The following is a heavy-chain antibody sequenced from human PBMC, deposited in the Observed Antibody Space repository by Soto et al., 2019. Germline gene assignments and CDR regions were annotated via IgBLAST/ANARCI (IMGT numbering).Heavy chain of an antibody. CDR3: ARQRTTVVTQAYFDH. J-gene: IGHJ4*02. Sequence: SETLSLTCIVSGESISSSSYYWGWIRQPPGKGLEWIGSIYYSGRTYYNPSFKSRVTISIDTSKNQFSLKLSSVTATDTAVYYCARQRTTVVTQAYFDHWGQGALVTVS. D-gene: IGHD2-21*02. CDR2: IYYSGRT. V-gene: IGHV4-39*01. CDR1: GESISSSSYY.